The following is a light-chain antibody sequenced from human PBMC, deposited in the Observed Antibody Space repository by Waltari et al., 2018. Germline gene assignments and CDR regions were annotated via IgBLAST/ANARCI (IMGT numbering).Light chain of an antibody. CDR3: QHRDNWLFT. J-gene: IGKJ3*01. CDR2: NAS. Sequence: EIVLTQSPVTLSLSPGERATLSCRASQTVGTHLAWYQHKPAQAPRLLIYNASLRAAGIPARFSGSGSGTDFTLTISHLEPEDFAFYYCQHRDNWLFTFGPGTKVEVK. V-gene: IGKV3-11*01. CDR1: QTVGTH.